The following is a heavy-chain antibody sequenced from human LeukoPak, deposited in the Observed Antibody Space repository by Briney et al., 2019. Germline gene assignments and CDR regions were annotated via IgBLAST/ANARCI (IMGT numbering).Heavy chain of an antibody. D-gene: IGHD5-24*01. CDR2: ISYDGSNK. V-gene: IGHV3-30*04. CDR3: ARGRDGYNYVLDY. J-gene: IGHJ4*02. CDR1: GFTSSSYA. Sequence: PGGSLRLSCAASGFTSSSYAMHWVRQAPGKGLEWVAIISYDGSNKYYADSVKGRFTISRDSSKNTLYLQMNSLRAEDTAVYYCARGRDGYNYVLDYWGQGTLVTVSS.